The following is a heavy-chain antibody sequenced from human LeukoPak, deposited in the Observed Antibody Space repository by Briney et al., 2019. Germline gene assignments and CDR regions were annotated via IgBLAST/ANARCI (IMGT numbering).Heavy chain of an antibody. CDR1: GFTFSTYE. V-gene: IGHV3-48*01. CDR2: ISSSSSTI. J-gene: IGHJ3*02. Sequence: PGGSLRLSCAASGFTFSTYEMNWVRQAPGKGLEWVSYISSSSSTIYYADSVKGRFTISRDNAKNSLYLQMNSLRAEDTAVYYCARDSKSYYYDSSGYLAFDIWGQGTMVTVSS. D-gene: IGHD3-22*01. CDR3: ARDSKSYYYDSSGYLAFDI.